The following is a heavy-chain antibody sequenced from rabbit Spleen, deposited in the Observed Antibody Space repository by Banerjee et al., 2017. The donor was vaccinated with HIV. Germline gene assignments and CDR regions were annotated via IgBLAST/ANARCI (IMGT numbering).Heavy chain of an antibody. V-gene: IGHV1S40*01. CDR3: ARDGAGGSYFAL. CDR2: IYTGDGST. CDR1: GFSFSSSYH. D-gene: IGHD8-1*01. Sequence: QSLEESGGDLVKPGASLTLTCTASGFSFSSSYHMCWVRQAPGKGLEWIACIYTGDGSTYYASWAKGRFTISKTSSTTVTLQMTSLTAADTATYFCARDGAGGSYFALWGPGTLVTVS. J-gene: IGHJ4*01.